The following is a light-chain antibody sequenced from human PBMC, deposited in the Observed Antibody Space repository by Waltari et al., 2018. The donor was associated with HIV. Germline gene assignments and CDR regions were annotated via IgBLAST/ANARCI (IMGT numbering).Light chain of an antibody. CDR3: CLYAGTYTFVV. Sequence: QSALTQPRSVSGSPGQSVTISCTGTSSDVGGYNYVSWYQQHPGKAPKLIIYDVSKRPSGVPDRFSGSKSGNTASLTISGLQAEDEADYYCCLYAGTYTFVVFGGGTKLTVL. V-gene: IGLV2-11*01. CDR1: SSDVGGYNY. CDR2: DVS. J-gene: IGLJ2*01.